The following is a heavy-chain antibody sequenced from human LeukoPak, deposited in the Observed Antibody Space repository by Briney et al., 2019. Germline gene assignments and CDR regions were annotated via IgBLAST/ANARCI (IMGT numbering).Heavy chain of an antibody. V-gene: IGHV1-24*01. CDR2: FDPEDGET. J-gene: IGHJ6*02. CDR3: ATALVQVPYYYYYGMDV. CDR1: GYTLTELS. Sequence: ASVKVSCKVSGYTLTELSMHWVRQAPGKGLECMGGFDPEDGETIYAQKFQGRVTMTEDTSTDTAYMELSSLRSEDTAVYYCATALVQVPYYYYYGMDVWGQGTTVTVSS.